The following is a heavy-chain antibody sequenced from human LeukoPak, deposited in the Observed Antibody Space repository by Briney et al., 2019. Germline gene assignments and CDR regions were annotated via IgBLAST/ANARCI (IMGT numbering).Heavy chain of an antibody. D-gene: IGHD3-16*01. CDR3: ARDWGYYYYYGMDV. Sequence: GGSLRLSCAASGFTFSSYSMSWVRQAPGKGLEWVSSIRSSSSYIYYAESVKGRFPISRDNAKNSLYLQMNSLRAEDMAVYYCARDWGYYYYYGMDVWGQGTTVTVSS. CDR2: IRSSSSYI. J-gene: IGHJ6*02. CDR1: GFTFSSYS. V-gene: IGHV3-21*01.